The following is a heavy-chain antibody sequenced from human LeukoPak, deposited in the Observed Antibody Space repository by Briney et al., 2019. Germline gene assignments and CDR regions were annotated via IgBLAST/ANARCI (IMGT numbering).Heavy chain of an antibody. Sequence: PSQTLSLTCAVSGGSISSGGYSWSWIRQPPGKGLEWIGYIYHSGSTYYNPSLKSRVTISVDRSKNQFSLKLSSVTAADTAVYYCARSQPSIVVVKSHAFDIWGQGTMVTVSS. V-gene: IGHV4-30-2*01. CDR2: IYHSGST. CDR1: GGSISSGGYS. D-gene: IGHD3-22*01. CDR3: ARSQPSIVVVKSHAFDI. J-gene: IGHJ3*02.